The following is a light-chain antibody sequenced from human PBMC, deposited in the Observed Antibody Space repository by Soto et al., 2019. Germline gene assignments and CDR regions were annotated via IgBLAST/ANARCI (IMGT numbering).Light chain of an antibody. Sequence: AIQLTQSPSSLSASVGDRVSITCRASQDIKTYLAWYQQKQGKAPKLLISGTFTLQSGVPSRFNGSGSGTDFTLTISRLQPEDFATYYCQQYDRYSYSFGQGTKLEIK. CDR1: QDIKTY. CDR2: GTF. CDR3: QQYDRYSYS. J-gene: IGKJ2*01. V-gene: IGKV1-13*02.